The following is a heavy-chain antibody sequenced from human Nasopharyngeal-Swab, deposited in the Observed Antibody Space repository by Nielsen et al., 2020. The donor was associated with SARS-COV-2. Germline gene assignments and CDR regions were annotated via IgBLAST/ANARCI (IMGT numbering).Heavy chain of an antibody. CDR1: GFTFSSYW. Sequence: GESLKISCAASGFTFSSYWMHWVRQAPGKGLVWVSRIKSDGSTTNYADSVKGRFTISRDNAKNTLYLQMHSLRAKDTAVYYCTRDFSAAAGSFDIWGQGTMVTVSS. D-gene: IGHD6-13*01. CDR3: TRDFSAAAGSFDI. J-gene: IGHJ3*02. CDR2: IKSDGSTT. V-gene: IGHV3-74*01.